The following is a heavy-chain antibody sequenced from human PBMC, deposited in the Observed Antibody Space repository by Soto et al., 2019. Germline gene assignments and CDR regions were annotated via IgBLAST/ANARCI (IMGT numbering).Heavy chain of an antibody. J-gene: IGHJ6*02. CDR1: GFAFSGYA. CDR2: ISYDGSSQ. V-gene: IGHV3-30*04. D-gene: IGHD3-16*01. Sequence: RMVESGGSVVQPGRSLGLSCAVSGFAFSGYAMHWVRQAPGKGLEWVARISYDGSSQVYADSVKGRFTISRENSERTLSLQMNSLRPEDTAVYYCARDQTYYDSRYGMDVWGQGTTVTVSS. CDR3: ARDQTYYDSRYGMDV.